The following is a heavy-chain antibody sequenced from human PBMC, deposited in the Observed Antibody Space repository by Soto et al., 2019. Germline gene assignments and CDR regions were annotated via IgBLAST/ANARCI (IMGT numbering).Heavy chain of an antibody. CDR2: ISGSGGST. V-gene: IGHV3-23*01. CDR3: AKCLEDIVVVPAAE. CDR1: GFTFSSYA. J-gene: IGHJ4*02. Sequence: EVQLLESGGGLVQPGGSLRLSCAASGFTFSSYAMSWVRQAPGKGLEWVSAISGSGGSTYYADSVKGRFTISRDNSKNALYLQMNSLRAEYTAVYYCAKCLEDIVVVPAAEWGQGTLVTVSS. D-gene: IGHD2-2*01.